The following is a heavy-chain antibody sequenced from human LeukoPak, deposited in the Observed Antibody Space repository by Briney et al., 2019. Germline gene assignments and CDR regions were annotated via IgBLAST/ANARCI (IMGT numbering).Heavy chain of an antibody. Sequence: GESLKISCKASGYSFTSYWIGWVSQMPGKGLEWMGIIDPSDSDTRYTPSFQGQVTISADKSLTTAYLQWNSLKASDTAMYYCARQTAMGRSGDYWGQGTLVIVSS. D-gene: IGHD5-18*01. V-gene: IGHV5-51*01. CDR1: GYSFTSYW. J-gene: IGHJ4*02. CDR3: ARQTAMGRSGDY. CDR2: IDPSDSDT.